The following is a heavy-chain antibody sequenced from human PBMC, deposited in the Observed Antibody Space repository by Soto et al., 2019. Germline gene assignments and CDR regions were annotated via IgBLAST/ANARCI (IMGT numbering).Heavy chain of an antibody. D-gene: IGHD6-13*01. CDR3: GGSAAAGPGYYYYYGMDV. Sequence: GGSLRLSCAASGFTFSSYAMSWVRQAPGKGLEWVSAISGSGGSTYYADSVKGRFTISRDNSKNTLYLQMNSLRAEDTAVYYCGGSAAAGPGYYYYYGMDVWRQGTTVTVSS. J-gene: IGHJ6*02. CDR1: GFTFSSYA. CDR2: ISGSGGST. V-gene: IGHV3-23*01.